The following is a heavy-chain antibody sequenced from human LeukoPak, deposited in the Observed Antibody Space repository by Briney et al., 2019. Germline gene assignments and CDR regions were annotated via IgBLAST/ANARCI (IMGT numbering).Heavy chain of an antibody. V-gene: IGHV3-30*03. CDR2: ISYDGSNK. CDR1: GFTFSSYG. J-gene: IGHJ4*02. D-gene: IGHD5-18*01. CDR3: ARDGPEPWIQLWLLGRLDY. Sequence: GGSLRLSCAASGFTFSSYGMHWVRQAPGKGLEWVAVISYDGSNKYYADSVKGRFTISRDNSKNTLYLQMNSLRAEDTAVYYCARDGPEPWIQLWLLGRLDYWGQGTLVTVSS.